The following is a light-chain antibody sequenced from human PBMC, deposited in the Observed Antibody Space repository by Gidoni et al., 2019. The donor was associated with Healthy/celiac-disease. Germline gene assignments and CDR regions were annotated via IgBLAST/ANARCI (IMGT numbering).Light chain of an antibody. Sequence: NFMLTHPHSVSESPGKTVTISCTRSSGSIASNYVQWYQQRPGSAPTTVIYEDNQRPSGVPDRFSGSIDSSSNSASLTISGLKTEDEADYYCQSYDSSNPSWVFGGGTKLTVL. J-gene: IGLJ3*02. CDR3: QSYDSSNPSWV. CDR2: EDN. CDR1: SGSIASNY. V-gene: IGLV6-57*04.